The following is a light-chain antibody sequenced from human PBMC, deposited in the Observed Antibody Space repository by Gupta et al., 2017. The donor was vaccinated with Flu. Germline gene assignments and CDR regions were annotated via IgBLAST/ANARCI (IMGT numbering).Light chain of an antibody. V-gene: IGLV1-40*01. CDR2: GSS. CDR1: SSNIGAGYD. Sequence: QSVLTPPASVSGAPGQRVTLACTVRSSNIGAGYDVHWYQHLPGRAPKVRIYGSSNRPSGVPDRFFGSKSGISASLDITGLQAEDEADYYCQSYDTSLSGWVFGGGTKVTAL. CDR3: QSYDTSLSGWV. J-gene: IGLJ3*02.